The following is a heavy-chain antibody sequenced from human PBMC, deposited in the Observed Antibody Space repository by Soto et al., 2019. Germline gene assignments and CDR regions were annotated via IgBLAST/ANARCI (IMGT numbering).Heavy chain of an antibody. D-gene: IGHD1-26*01. J-gene: IGHJ4*02. CDR3: ARDGMGATAFDY. CDR2: IIPIIGII. Sequence: ASVKVSCKASGYTFTSYAMHWVRQAPGQGLEWMGRIIPIIGIINYAQKFQGRVTITADKFTGTTYMELTRLRSDDTAVYYCARDGMGATAFDYWGQGTLVTVSS. V-gene: IGHV1-69*04. CDR1: GYTFTSYA.